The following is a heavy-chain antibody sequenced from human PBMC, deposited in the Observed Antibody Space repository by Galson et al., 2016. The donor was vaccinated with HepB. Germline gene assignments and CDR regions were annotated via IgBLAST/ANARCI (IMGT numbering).Heavy chain of an antibody. CDR1: GSTFGTYT. V-gene: IGHV3-43*01. CDR2: ITRDRANA. Sequence: SLRLSCAASGSTFGTYTMHWIRQAPGEGLQWVSLITRDRANAYYADSVKGRFTISRDNRKNSLYLQMNSLRTEDTALYYCAKDHGGYSGFDYWGQGTLVTVSS. J-gene: IGHJ4*02. D-gene: IGHD4-23*01. CDR3: AKDHGGYSGFDY.